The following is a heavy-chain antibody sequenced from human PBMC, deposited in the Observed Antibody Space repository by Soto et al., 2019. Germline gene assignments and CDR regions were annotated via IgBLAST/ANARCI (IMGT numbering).Heavy chain of an antibody. CDR3: ASLIAVAGTRFDY. V-gene: IGHV4-30-2*01. D-gene: IGHD6-19*01. Sequence: QLQLQESGSGLVKPSQTLSLTCAVSGGSISSGGYSWSWIRQPPGKGLEWIGYIYYSGSTYYNPSLKSRVTISVDRSKNQFSLKLSSVTAADTAVYYCASLIAVAGTRFDYWGQGTLVTVSS. CDR1: GGSISSGGYS. J-gene: IGHJ4*02. CDR2: IYYSGST.